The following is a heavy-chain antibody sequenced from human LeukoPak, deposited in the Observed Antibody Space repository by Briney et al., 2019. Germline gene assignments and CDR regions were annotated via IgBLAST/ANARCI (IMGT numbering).Heavy chain of an antibody. V-gene: IGHV1-46*01. CDR2: INPSGGST. CDR3: ARDRELRTVLIGDGWFDP. CDR1: GYTFTSYY. J-gene: IGHJ5*02. Sequence: ASVKVSCKASGYTFTSYYMLWVRQAPGQGLEWMGIINPSGGSTRYAQKFQGRVTMTRDTSTSIVYMELSSLRSEDTALYYCARDRELRTVLIGDGWFDPWGQGTLVTVSS. D-gene: IGHD1-7*01.